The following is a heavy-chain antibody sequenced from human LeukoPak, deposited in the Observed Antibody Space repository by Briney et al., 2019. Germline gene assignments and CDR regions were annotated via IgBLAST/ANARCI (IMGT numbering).Heavy chain of an antibody. D-gene: IGHD1-1*01. Sequence: ASVKVSCKASGYSFTAYHLLWVRKGPGQGLEWMGWINPTSGGTNSAQKFQGRVTMTRDTSINTAYLDLSGLTSDDTAVYYCARGYMANWNDVALDYWGQGTLVTVSS. V-gene: IGHV1-2*02. CDR3: ARGYMANWNDVALDY. J-gene: IGHJ4*02. CDR1: GYSFTAYH. CDR2: INPTSGGT.